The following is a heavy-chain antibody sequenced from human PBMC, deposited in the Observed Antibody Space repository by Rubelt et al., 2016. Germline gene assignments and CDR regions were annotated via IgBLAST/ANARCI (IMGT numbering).Heavy chain of an antibody. CDR3: TKVDSGWYEAH. CDR1: GFTFSNYA. J-gene: IGHJ4*02. Sequence: EVHLLESGGGLIQPGGSLRLSCAASGFTFSNYAMSWVRQAPGKGLEWVSAISDSGGRTYYAVSLKGRFTVSRDNSKNTLYLQMNGVRAEDTAVYYCTKVDSGWYEAHWGQGTLVTVSS. V-gene: IGHV3-23*01. D-gene: IGHD6-19*01. CDR2: ISDSGGRT.